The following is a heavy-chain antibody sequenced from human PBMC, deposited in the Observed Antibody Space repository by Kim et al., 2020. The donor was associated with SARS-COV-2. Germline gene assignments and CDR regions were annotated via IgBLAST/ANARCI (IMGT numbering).Heavy chain of an antibody. CDR2: IIPIFGTA. Sequence: SVKVSCKASGGTFSSYAISWVRQAPGQGLEWMGGIIPIFGTANYAQKFQGRVTITADESTSTAYMELSSLRSEDTAVYYCARDLFCGQQLDPARENLCYYGMDVWGQGTTVTVSS. CDR3: ARDLFCGQQLDPARENLCYYGMDV. D-gene: IGHD6-13*01. V-gene: IGHV1-69*13. CDR1: GGTFSSYA. J-gene: IGHJ6*02.